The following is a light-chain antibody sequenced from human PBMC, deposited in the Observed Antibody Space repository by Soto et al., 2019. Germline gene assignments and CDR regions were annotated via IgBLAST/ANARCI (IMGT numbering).Light chain of an antibody. Sequence: EIVLTQSPGTLSLSPGERATLSCRASQSVSSSYLAWYRQKPGQAPRLLIYGASSRATGIPDRFSGSGSGTHFTLTISRLEPGDFTVYYCQQFSSYPLTFGGGTKVDIK. CDR3: QQFSSYPLT. CDR1: QSVSSSY. J-gene: IGKJ4*01. V-gene: IGKV3-20*01. CDR2: GAS.